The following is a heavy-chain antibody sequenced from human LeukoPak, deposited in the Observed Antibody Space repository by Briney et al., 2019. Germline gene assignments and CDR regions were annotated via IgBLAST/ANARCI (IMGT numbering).Heavy chain of an antibody. Sequence: PSETVSLTCTDSGGSISSYYWSWIRQPAGKGLEWIGRIYTSGSTNYNPSLKSRVTMSVDTSKNQFSLNLSSVTAADTAVYYCAREGLYCSSTSCYTSWFDPWGQGTLVTVSS. CDR1: GGSISSYY. CDR2: IYTSGST. CDR3: AREGLYCSSTSCYTSWFDP. V-gene: IGHV4-4*07. J-gene: IGHJ5*02. D-gene: IGHD2-2*02.